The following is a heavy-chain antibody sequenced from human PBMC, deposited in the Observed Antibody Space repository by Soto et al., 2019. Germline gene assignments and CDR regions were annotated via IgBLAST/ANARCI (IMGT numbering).Heavy chain of an antibody. Sequence: GGSLRLSCAASGFTFSSYWMSWVRQAPGKGLEWVANIKQDGSEKYYVDSVKGRFTISRDNAKNSLYLQMNSLRAEDTAVYYCARDRPPYYYYYYMDVWGKGTTVTVSS. J-gene: IGHJ6*03. CDR2: IKQDGSEK. CDR3: ARDRPPYYYYYYMDV. CDR1: GFTFSSYW. V-gene: IGHV3-7*01.